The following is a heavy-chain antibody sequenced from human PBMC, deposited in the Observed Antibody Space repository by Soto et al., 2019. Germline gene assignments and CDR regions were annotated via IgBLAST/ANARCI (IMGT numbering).Heavy chain of an antibody. CDR1: GGSISSGGYS. V-gene: IGHV4-30-2*01. D-gene: IGHD4-4*01. CDR3: ARGMTTVTTLDY. Sequence: QLQLQESGSGLVKPSQTLSLTCAVSGGSISSGGYSWSWIRQPPGKGLEWIGYIYHSGSTYYNPSLKSRVNIAVDRSKTQFSLQLTSVTAADTAVYYGARGMTTVTTLDYWGQGTLVTVSS. CDR2: IYHSGST. J-gene: IGHJ4*02.